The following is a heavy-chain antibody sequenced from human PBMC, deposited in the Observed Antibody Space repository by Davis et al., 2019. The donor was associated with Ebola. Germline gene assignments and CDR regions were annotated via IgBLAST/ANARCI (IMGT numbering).Heavy chain of an antibody. J-gene: IGHJ6*02. D-gene: IGHD2-2*01. CDR2: INVANGNT. V-gene: IGHV1-3*01. CDR1: GYTFTTYP. CDR3: AREYCSSTSCYHYYYYGMDV. Sequence: AASVNVSCKASGYTFTTYPIHWVRQAPGQRLEWMGWINVANGNTQYSEKFQGRVTITRDTPASTAYMELSSLRSEDTAVYYCAREYCSSTSCYHYYYYGMDVWGQGTTVTVSS.